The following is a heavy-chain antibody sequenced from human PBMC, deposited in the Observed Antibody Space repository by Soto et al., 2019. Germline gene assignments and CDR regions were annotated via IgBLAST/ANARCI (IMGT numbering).Heavy chain of an antibody. CDR2: ISYDGSNK. CDR3: AKDKGIVGATPHY. J-gene: IGHJ4*02. Sequence: QVQLVESGGRVVQPGRSLRLSCAASGFTFSSYGMHWVRQAPGKGLEWVAVISYDGSNKYYADSVKGRFTISRDNSKNTLYLQMNSLRAEDTAVYYCAKDKGIVGATPHYWGQGTLVTVSS. V-gene: IGHV3-30*18. CDR1: GFTFSSYG. D-gene: IGHD1-26*01.